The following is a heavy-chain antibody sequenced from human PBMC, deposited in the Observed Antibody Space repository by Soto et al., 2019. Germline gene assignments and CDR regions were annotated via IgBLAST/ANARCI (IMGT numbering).Heavy chain of an antibody. Sequence: SETLSLTCTVSGGSISSSSYYWGWIRQPPGKGLEWIGSIYYSGSTYYNPSLKSRVTISVDTSKNQFSLKLSSVTAADTAVYYCARLDYGDYFDYWGQGTLVTVSS. CDR1: GGSISSSSYY. CDR3: ARLDYGDYFDY. CDR2: IYYSGST. J-gene: IGHJ4*02. V-gene: IGHV4-39*01. D-gene: IGHD4-17*01.